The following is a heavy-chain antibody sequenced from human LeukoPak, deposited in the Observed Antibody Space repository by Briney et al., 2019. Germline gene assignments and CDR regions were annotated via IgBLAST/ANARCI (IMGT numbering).Heavy chain of an antibody. V-gene: IGHV3-21*01. J-gene: IGHJ5*02. Sequence: GGSLRLSCAASGFTFRIYPMNWVRQAPGTGLEWVSSIGPSSGDIYYADSVKGRFTISRDNDKNSLYLQMNSLRAEDTAVYYCARDRGARGRGLAWGQGTQVTVSS. CDR1: GFTFRIYP. CDR2: IGPSSGDI. CDR3: ARDRGARGRGLA. D-gene: IGHD3-10*01.